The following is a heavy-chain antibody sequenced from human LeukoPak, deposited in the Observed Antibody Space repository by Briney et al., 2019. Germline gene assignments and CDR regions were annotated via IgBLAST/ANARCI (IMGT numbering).Heavy chain of an antibody. V-gene: IGHV6-1*01. Sequence: SQTLSLTCVIAGDSVSSNTAAWNCIRQSPLIGLEWLGRTFYRSKWYNDYAGSVRSRITISPDTSKNHFSLHLDSVTPEDTAMYYCARDGWPAFDYWGQGSLVTVSS. CDR1: GDSVSSNTAA. D-gene: IGHD2-15*01. CDR2: TFYRSKWYN. J-gene: IGHJ4*02. CDR3: ARDGWPAFDY.